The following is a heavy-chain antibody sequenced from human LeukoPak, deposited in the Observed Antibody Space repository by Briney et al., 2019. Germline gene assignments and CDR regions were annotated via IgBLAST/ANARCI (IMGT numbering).Heavy chain of an antibody. CDR2: ISPSGGTT. D-gene: IGHD1-26*01. CDR1: GFAFTSYA. V-gene: IGHV3-23*01. J-gene: IGHJ3*02. CDR3: AKMGIVGARNAFDI. Sequence: PGGSLRLSCAASGFAFTSYAMSWVRQAPGRGLEWVSAISPSGGTTYYADSVKGRFTISRDNSKNTLYLQMNSLRAEDTAVYYCAKMGIVGARNAFDIWGQGTMVTVSS.